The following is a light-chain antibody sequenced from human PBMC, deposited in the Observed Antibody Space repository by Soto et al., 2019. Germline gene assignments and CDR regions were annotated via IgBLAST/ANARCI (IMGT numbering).Light chain of an antibody. V-gene: IGLV2-14*01. J-gene: IGLJ1*01. Sequence: QSALTQPASVSWSPGQSITISCTGTSSDVGGYNYVSWYQQHPGKAPKLMIYDVSNRPSGVSNRFSGSKSGNTASLTISGLQAEDEADYYCSSYTSSSNYVFGTGTKLTVL. CDR3: SSYTSSSNYV. CDR2: DVS. CDR1: SSDVGGYNY.